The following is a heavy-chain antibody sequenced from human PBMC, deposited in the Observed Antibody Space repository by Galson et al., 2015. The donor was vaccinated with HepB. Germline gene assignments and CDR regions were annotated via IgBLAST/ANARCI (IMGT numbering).Heavy chain of an antibody. Sequence: SVKVSCKASGYTFTSYGISWVRQAPGQGLEWMGWISAYNGNTNYAQKLQGRVTMTTDTSTSTAYMELRSLRSDDTAVYYCARERCSGGSCYYSDEHPFDYWGQGTLVTVSS. J-gene: IGHJ4*02. CDR2: ISAYNGNT. D-gene: IGHD2-15*01. CDR3: ARERCSGGSCYYSDEHPFDY. CDR1: GYTFTSYG. V-gene: IGHV1-18*01.